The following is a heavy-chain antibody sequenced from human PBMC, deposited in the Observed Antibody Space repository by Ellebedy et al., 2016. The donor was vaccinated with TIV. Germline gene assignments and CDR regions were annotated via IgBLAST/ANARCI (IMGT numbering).Heavy chain of an antibody. CDR1: GDSVTTTSGS. CDR3: ARGTTSSGPSGFLDY. Sequence: SQTLSLTCAISGDSVTTTSGSWSWIRQSPSRGLEWLGRTYYRSKWYYDYAASVKSRITINPDTSKNHFSLQLNSVTPEDTAVYYCARGTTSSGPSGFLDYWGQGTLVIVSS. D-gene: IGHD5-12*01. CDR2: TYYRSKWYY. J-gene: IGHJ4*02. V-gene: IGHV6-1*01.